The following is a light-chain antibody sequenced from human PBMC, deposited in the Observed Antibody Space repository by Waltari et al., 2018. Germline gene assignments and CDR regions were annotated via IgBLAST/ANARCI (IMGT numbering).Light chain of an antibody. CDR3: QPYNSYPYT. Sequence: DIQMTHSPSTPSASVGARVTITCRASQSFSDWVAWYQQKPGTAPKLLIYRASSLNSGVPSRFSGSESGTEFTLTINSLQPDDVATYYCQPYNSYPYTFGQGTKLEIK. J-gene: IGKJ2*01. CDR1: QSFSDW. CDR2: RAS. V-gene: IGKV1-5*03.